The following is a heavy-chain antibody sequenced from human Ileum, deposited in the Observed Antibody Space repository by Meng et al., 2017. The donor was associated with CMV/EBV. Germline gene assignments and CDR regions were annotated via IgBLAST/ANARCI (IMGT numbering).Heavy chain of an antibody. CDR3: AREGLPNGGYVPYYFDS. CDR2: INHSRST. Sequence: GGSFSGYVWSSLRQPLGRGLGRDGEINHSRSTKYNPSLKSRITIALATSEYQFFLKLSSVTAADTAVYYCAREGLPNGGYVPYYFDSWGQGTLVTVSS. V-gene: IGHV4-34*01. CDR1: GGSFSGYV. J-gene: IGHJ4*02. D-gene: IGHD3-16*01.